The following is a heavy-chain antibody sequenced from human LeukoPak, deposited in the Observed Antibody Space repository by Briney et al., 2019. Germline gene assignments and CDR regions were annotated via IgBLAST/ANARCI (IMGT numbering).Heavy chain of an antibody. CDR1: GGTFSSYA. D-gene: IGHD2-2*01. V-gene: IGHV1-69*01. CDR2: IIPIFGTA. J-gene: IGHJ4*02. Sequence: GASVKVSCKASGGTFSSYAISWVRQAPGQGLEWMGGIIPIFGTANYAQKFQGRVTITADESTSTAYMELSSLRSEDTAAYYCAAGCSSTSCYVKGPLDYWGQGTLVTVSS. CDR3: AAGCSSTSCYVKGPLDY.